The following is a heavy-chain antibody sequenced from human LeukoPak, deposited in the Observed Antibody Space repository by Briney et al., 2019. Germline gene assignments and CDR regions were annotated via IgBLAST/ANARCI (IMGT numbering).Heavy chain of an antibody. V-gene: IGHV1-2*02. D-gene: IGHD3-10*02. CDR1: GYTFTGYY. CDR2: INPNSGGT. J-gene: IGHJ4*02. Sequence: ASVKVSCKASGYTFTGYYMHWVRQAPGQGLEWMGWINPNSGGTNYAQKFQGRVTMTRDTSISTAYMELSRLRSDDTAVYYCAKVVRAWGGPPPYVWGQGTLVTVSS. CDR3: AKVVRAWGGPPPYV.